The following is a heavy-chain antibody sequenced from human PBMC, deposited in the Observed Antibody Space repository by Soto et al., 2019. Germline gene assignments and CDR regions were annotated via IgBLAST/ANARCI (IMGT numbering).Heavy chain of an antibody. J-gene: IGHJ4*02. CDR3: ARDGFCTGGSCYSGPVY. Sequence: EVQLVESGGGLVQPGGSLRLSCEASGFSFSKYWMTWVRQAPGKGVEWVANIKQNGSEKYYADSGKGRFTISRDNAQTALSLQMNALRVEDTALYYCARDGFCTGGSCYSGPVYWGKGILVTVSS. CDR2: IKQNGSEK. CDR1: GFSFSKYW. V-gene: IGHV3-7*01. D-gene: IGHD2-15*01.